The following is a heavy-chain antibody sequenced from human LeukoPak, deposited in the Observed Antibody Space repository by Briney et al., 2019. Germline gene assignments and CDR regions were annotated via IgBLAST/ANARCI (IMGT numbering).Heavy chain of an antibody. D-gene: IGHD1-26*01. J-gene: IGHJ4*02. Sequence: GGSLRLSCAASGFTFSSYSMNWVRQAPGKGLEWVSSISSSSSYIYYADSVKGRFTISRDNAKNSLYLQMNSLRAEDTAVYYCARVGGSGTYYPLDYWGQGTLVTVSS. CDR2: ISSSSSYI. CDR1: GFTFSSYS. CDR3: ARVGGSGTYYPLDY. V-gene: IGHV3-21*01.